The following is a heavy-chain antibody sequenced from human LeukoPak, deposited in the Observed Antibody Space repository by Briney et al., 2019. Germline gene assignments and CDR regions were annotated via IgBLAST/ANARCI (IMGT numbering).Heavy chain of an antibody. D-gene: IGHD1-26*01. V-gene: IGHV1-69-2*01. Sequence: GASVKVSCKASGYTFTDYYMHWVQQAPGKGLEWMGRVDPEDGETIYAEKFQGRVTITADTSTDTAYMELSSLRSEDTAVYYCATDSIRIVGAAGWYYYYMDVWGKGTTVTVSS. J-gene: IGHJ6*03. CDR2: VDPEDGET. CDR3: ATDSIRIVGAAGWYYYYMDV. CDR1: GYTFTDYY.